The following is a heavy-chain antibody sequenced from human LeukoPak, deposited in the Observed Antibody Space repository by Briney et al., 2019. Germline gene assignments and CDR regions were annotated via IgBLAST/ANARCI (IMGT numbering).Heavy chain of an antibody. J-gene: IGHJ4*02. CDR1: GFTFSSYS. V-gene: IGHV3-21*01. CDR3: ARDYYESSGYPPEPYDN. CDR2: ISSSSSYI. D-gene: IGHD3-22*01. Sequence: GGSLRLSCAASGFTFSSYSMNWVRQAPGKGLEWVSSISSSSSYIYYADSVKGRFTISRDNAKNSLYLQMNSLRAEDTAVYYCARDYYESSGYPPEPYDNWGQGTLVTVSS.